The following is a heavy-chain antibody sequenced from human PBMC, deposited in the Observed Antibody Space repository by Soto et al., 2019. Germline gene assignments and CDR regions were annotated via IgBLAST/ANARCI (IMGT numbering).Heavy chain of an antibody. CDR2: ISGSGDST. V-gene: IGHV3-23*01. CDR1: GFTFSSHA. J-gene: IGHJ4*02. Sequence: EVQLLESGGGLVQPGESLRLSCAASGFTFSSHAMSWVRQAPGKGLEWVSVISGSGDSTYYADSVKGRFTISRDNSKNTLYLQMNSLRAEDTAVYYCAKRSSSSTFDYWGQGTLVTVSS. D-gene: IGHD6-6*01. CDR3: AKRSSSSTFDY.